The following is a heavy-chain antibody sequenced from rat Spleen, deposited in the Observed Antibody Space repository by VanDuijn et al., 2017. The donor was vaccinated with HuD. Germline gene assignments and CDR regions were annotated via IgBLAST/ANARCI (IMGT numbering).Heavy chain of an antibody. J-gene: IGHJ2*01. CDR3: TRGKTGFDY. CDR1: GFSLTRYH. Sequence: QVQLKESGPGLVQPSQTLSLTCTVSGFSLTRYHVTWVRQPPGNGLEWMGVIWTGGSTTYNSLLKYRLSISRDTSKNQVFLKMNSLQTDDTAIYYCTRGKTGFDYWGQGVMVTVSS. V-gene: IGHV2-43*01. CDR2: IWTGGST. D-gene: IGHD5-1*01.